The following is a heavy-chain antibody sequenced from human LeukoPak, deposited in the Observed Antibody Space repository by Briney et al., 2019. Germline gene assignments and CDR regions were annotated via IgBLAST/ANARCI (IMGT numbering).Heavy chain of an antibody. CDR1: GYTFTSYG. Sequence: GASVKVSCKASGYTFTSYGISWVRQAPGQGLEWMGWISAYNGNTNYAQKLQGRVTMTTDTSTSTAYMELRSLRSDDTAVYYCARGGYYDILTGYYNCAFDIWAKGQWSPSLQ. V-gene: IGHV1-18*01. CDR2: ISAYNGNT. CDR3: ARGGYYDILTGYYNCAFDI. D-gene: IGHD3-9*01. J-gene: IGHJ3*02.